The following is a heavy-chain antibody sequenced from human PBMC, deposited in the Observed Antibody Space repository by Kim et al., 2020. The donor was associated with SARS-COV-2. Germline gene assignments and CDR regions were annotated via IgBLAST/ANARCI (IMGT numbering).Heavy chain of an antibody. CDR3: AREGDEGNRNHAWFDH. Sequence: GGSLRLSCSASGFIFSDYYLSWIRQAPGKGLEWVSYITSSGSALYYADSVKGRFTISRDNAKNSLYLQMNSLRGEDTAVYYCAREGDEGNRNHAWFDHWGQGTLVTVSS. J-gene: IGHJ5*02. V-gene: IGHV3-11*01. CDR1: GFIFSDYY. D-gene: IGHD1-1*01. CDR2: ITSSGSAL.